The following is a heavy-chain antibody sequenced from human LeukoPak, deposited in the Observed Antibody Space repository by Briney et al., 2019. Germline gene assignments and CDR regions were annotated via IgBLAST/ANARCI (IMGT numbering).Heavy chain of an antibody. CDR3: ARRYGDYPYYFDY. CDR1: GYSISSGYY. Sequence: KSSETLSLTCAVSGYSISSGYYWGWIRQPPGKGLEWIGSIYHSGSTYYNPSLKSRVTISVDTSKNQFSLKLSSVTAADTAMYYCARRYGDYPYYFDYWGQGTLVTVSS. J-gene: IGHJ4*02. CDR2: IYHSGST. D-gene: IGHD4-17*01. V-gene: IGHV4-38-2*01.